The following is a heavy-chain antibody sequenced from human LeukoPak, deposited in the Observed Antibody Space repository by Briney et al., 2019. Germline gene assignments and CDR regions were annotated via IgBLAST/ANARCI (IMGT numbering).Heavy chain of an antibody. Sequence: SVKVSCKASGGTFSSYAISWVRQAPGQGLEWMGGIIPSFGTANYAQKFQGRVTITTDESTSTAYMELSSLRSEDTAVYYCARRKLGIAVAGFDYWGQGTLVTVSS. D-gene: IGHD6-19*01. CDR3: ARRKLGIAVAGFDY. CDR1: GGTFSSYA. CDR2: IIPSFGTA. V-gene: IGHV1-69*05. J-gene: IGHJ4*02.